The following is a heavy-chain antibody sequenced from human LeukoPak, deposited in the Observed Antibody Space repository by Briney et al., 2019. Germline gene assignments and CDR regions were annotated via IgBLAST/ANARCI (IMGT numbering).Heavy chain of an antibody. V-gene: IGHV4-4*07. J-gene: IGHJ4*02. Sequence: SETLSLTCTVSGVSISTYYRSWVRQTAGKGLEWIGRIYTSGSTNYNTSLNSRVTISVDKSKNHLSLKLSSVTPADTAVYYCARDWRYCSGGSCSYYFDHWGQGALVTVSS. CDR3: ARDWRYCSGGSCSYYFDH. D-gene: IGHD2-15*01. CDR1: GVSISTYY. CDR2: IYTSGST.